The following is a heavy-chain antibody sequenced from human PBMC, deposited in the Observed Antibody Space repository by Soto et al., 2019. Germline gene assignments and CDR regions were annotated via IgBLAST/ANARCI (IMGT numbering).Heavy chain of an antibody. Sequence: KPSETLSLTCPVSGGSISSYYWSWIRQPPGKGLEWIGYIYYSGSTNYNPSLKSRVTISVDTSKNQFSLKLSSVTAADTAVYYCARDSGYSSSWYWFDPWGQGTLVTVSS. CDR2: IYYSGST. CDR1: GGSISSYY. J-gene: IGHJ5*02. D-gene: IGHD6-13*01. V-gene: IGHV4-59*01. CDR3: ARDSGYSSSWYWFDP.